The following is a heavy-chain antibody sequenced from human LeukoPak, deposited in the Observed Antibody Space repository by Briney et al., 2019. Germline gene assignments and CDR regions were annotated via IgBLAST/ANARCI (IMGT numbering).Heavy chain of an antibody. CDR2: VHHSGST. V-gene: IGHV4-39*01. Sequence: SETLSLTCTVSGGSISSTGYFWGWIRQPPGKGLEWIGNVHHSGSTNYIPSLKSRVTISVDTSKNQVSMVLRSVTAADTAVYYCANRGPGTGWSFDYWGQGTLITVSP. J-gene: IGHJ4*02. CDR1: GGSISSTGYF. CDR3: ANRGPGTGWSFDY. D-gene: IGHD6-19*01.